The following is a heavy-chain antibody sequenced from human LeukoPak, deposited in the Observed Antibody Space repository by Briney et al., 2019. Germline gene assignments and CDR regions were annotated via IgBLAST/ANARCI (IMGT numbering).Heavy chain of an antibody. D-gene: IGHD6-13*01. Sequence: GGSLRLSCAASGFTFSHYWMSWVRQAPGKGLEWVANIKQDGSEKYYVDSMKGRFTISRDNAKNSLYLQMNSLRAEDTALYYCAKDPRSWYGHRSDYWGQGTLVTVSS. V-gene: IGHV3-7*03. CDR2: IKQDGSEK. CDR3: AKDPRSWYGHRSDY. CDR1: GFTFSHYW. J-gene: IGHJ4*02.